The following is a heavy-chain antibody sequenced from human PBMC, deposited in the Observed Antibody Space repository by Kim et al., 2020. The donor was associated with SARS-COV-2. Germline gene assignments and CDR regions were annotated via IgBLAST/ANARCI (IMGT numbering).Heavy chain of an antibody. CDR1: GFTFSSYG. CDR2: IWYDGSNK. J-gene: IGHJ4*02. Sequence: GGSLRLSCAASGFTFSSYGMHWVRQAPGKGLEWVAVIWYDGSNKYYADSVKGRFTISRDNSKNTLYLQMNSLRAEDTAVYYCARDADYCSSTSCPLDYWGQGTLVTVSS. CDR3: ARDADYCSSTSCPLDY. D-gene: IGHD2-2*01. V-gene: IGHV3-33*01.